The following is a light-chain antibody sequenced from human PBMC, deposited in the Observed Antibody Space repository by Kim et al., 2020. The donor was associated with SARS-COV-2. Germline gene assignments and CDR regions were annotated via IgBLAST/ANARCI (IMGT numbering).Light chain of an antibody. CDR3: HQYASPRLT. Sequence: EIVLTQSPGTLSLSSGERATLSCRPSENVGSSYLAWYQQRPGQAPRLLIYGASNRATGIPDRFSGSGSGRDFTLTISGLEPEDFAVYYCHQYASPRLTFGGGTKLEI. J-gene: IGKJ4*01. CDR1: ENVGSSY. V-gene: IGKV3-20*01. CDR2: GAS.